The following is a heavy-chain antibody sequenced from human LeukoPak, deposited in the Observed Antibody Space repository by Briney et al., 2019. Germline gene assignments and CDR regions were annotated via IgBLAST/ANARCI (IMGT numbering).Heavy chain of an antibody. J-gene: IGHJ4*02. CDR3: TRINYG. V-gene: IGHV3-74*01. CDR1: GFTFSSYW. CDR2: INSDGSTT. D-gene: IGHD3-16*01. Sequence: PGGSLRLSCAASGFTFSSYWMHWVRQAPGKGLMWVSRINSDGSTTSYADSVKGRFTISRDNDKNTLYLQMNSLRVEDTAVYYCTRINYGWGQGTLVTVSS.